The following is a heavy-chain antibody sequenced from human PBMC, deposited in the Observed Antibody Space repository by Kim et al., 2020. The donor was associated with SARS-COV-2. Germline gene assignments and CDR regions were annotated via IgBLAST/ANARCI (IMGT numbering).Heavy chain of an antibody. V-gene: IGHV4-30-2*01. CDR2: INYRGST. CDR3: ARGYGSGSPYGMDV. Sequence: PGKGLEWVGYINYRGSTHNNPSLKSRVTISVDRSKNQFSLKLSSVTAADTAGYYCARGYGSGSPYGMDVWGQGTTVTVSS. J-gene: IGHJ6*02. D-gene: IGHD3-10*01.